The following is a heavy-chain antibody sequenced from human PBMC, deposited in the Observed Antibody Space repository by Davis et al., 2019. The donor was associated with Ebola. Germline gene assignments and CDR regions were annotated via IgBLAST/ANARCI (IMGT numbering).Heavy chain of an antibody. CDR3: ATPRRTSTVNDAFDI. V-gene: IGHV4-59*08. J-gene: IGHJ3*02. CDR2: IYYIGNT. D-gene: IGHD1-1*01. CDR1: GGSISGDY. Sequence: SETLSLTCTVSGGSISGDYWSWIRQPPGKGPEWIGYIYYIGNTDYNPSLKSRATISIDTSRNQFSLRLSSVTAADTAVYYCATPRRTSTVNDAFDIWGQGTLVTVSS.